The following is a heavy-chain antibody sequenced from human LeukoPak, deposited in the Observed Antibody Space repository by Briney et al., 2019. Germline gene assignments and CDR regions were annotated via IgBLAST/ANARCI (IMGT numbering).Heavy chain of an antibody. D-gene: IGHD1-7*01. CDR3: AIADPGQWLELGYYYGMDL. V-gene: IGHV1-2*02. Sequence: ASVKVSCKASRYTFTGYYMHWVRQAPGQGLEWMGWINPNSGGTNYAQKFQGRVTMTRDTSISTAYMELSRLRSDDTAVYYCAIADPGQWLELGYYYGMDLWGQGTTVTVSS. CDR2: INPNSGGT. J-gene: IGHJ6*02. CDR1: RYTFTGYY.